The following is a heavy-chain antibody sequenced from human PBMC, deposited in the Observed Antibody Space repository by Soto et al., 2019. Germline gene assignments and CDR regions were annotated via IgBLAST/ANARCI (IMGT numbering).Heavy chain of an antibody. CDR1: GYTFTSYG. CDR3: ARENGDSSSSPPYFNY. V-gene: IGHV1-69*13. D-gene: IGHD6-6*01. CDR2: IIPIFGTA. J-gene: IGHJ4*02. Sequence: SSVKVSCKASGYTFTSYGISWVRQAPGQGLQWMGGIIPIFGTANYAQKFQGRVTITADESTSTAYMELSSLRSEDTAVYYCARENGDSSSSPPYFNYWAQGTLVTVS.